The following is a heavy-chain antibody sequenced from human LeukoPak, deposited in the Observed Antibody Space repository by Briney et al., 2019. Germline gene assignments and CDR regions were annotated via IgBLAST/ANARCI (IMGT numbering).Heavy chain of an antibody. CDR3: ARDLAWGAFDY. Sequence: PGGSLRLSCAASGFTFSSYGMHWVRRAPGKGLEWVAVISYDGSNKYYADSVKGRFTISRDNSRNTLSLQMNSLRVEDTAVYYCARDLAWGAFDYWGQGILVAVSS. V-gene: IGHV3-30*03. CDR1: GFTFSSYG. J-gene: IGHJ4*02. CDR2: ISYDGSNK. D-gene: IGHD7-27*01.